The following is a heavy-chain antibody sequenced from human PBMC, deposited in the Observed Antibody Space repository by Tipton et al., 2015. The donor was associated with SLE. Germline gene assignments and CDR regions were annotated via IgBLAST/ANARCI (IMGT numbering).Heavy chain of an antibody. V-gene: IGHV1-18*01. J-gene: IGHJ4*02. Sequence: QLVQSGAEVKKPGASVKVSCKASGYTFTSYAMHWVRQAPGQGLEWMGWISAYNGNTNYAQKLQGRVTMTTDTSTSTAYMELRSLRSDDTAVYYCARVPPLRGYSGYGEDYWGQGTLVTVSS. CDR2: ISAYNGNT. CDR3: ARVPPLRGYSGYGEDY. CDR1: GYTFTSYA. D-gene: IGHD5-12*01.